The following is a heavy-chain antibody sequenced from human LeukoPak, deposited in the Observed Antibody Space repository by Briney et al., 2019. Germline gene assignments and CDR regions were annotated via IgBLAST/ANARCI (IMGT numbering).Heavy chain of an antibody. CDR1: GGSISSYY. D-gene: IGHD3-22*01. Sequence: SETLSLTCTVSGGSISSYYWSWIRQPPGKGLEGIGYIYYSGSTNYNPSLKSRVTISVDTSKNQFSLKLSSVTAADTAVYYCARLTGPYYYDSSGYSDYWGQGTLVTVSS. CDR2: IYYSGST. J-gene: IGHJ4*02. V-gene: IGHV4-59*08. CDR3: ARLTGPYYYDSSGYSDY.